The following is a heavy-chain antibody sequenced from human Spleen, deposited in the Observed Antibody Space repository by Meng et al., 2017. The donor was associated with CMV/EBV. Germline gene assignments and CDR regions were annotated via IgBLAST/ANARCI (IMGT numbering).Heavy chain of an antibody. J-gene: IGHJ4*02. D-gene: IGHD4-11*01. Sequence: GESLKISCAASEFSLSRHGMNWVRQAPGKGLEWVSSISTSSSYIYYADSVKGRFTTSRDNAKKSLFLEMNSLRAEDTAVYYCARSASNYVGANGGHIDNWGQGVLVTVSS. CDR2: ISTSSSYI. V-gene: IGHV3-21*01. CDR1: EFSLSRHG. CDR3: ARSASNYVGANGGHIDN.